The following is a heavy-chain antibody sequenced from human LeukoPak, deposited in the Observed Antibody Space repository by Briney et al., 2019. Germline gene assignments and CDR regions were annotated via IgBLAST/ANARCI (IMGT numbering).Heavy chain of an antibody. V-gene: IGHV3-23*01. CDR3: ARDLRYYVAVDV. D-gene: IGHD3-10*02. CDR1: GFTFSSYA. Sequence: PGGSLRLSCAASGFTFSSYAMTWVRQAPGKGLEWVSSIGSDNKPHYSESVKGRFAISRDNSKSMLFLQLNSLRAEDTALYYCARDLRYYVAVDVWGQGTTVTVSS. J-gene: IGHJ6*02. CDR2: IGSDNKP.